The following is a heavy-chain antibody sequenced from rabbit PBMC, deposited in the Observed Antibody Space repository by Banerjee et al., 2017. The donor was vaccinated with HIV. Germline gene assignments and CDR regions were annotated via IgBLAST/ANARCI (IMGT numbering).Heavy chain of an antibody. CDR1: GFSFSSSYY. V-gene: IGHV1S45*01. CDR2: IYAGSGSA. CDR3: ARRWADYVHWSYDL. J-gene: IGHJ6*01. D-gene: IGHD6-1*01. Sequence: QEQLVESGGGLVQPEGSLTLTCTASGFSFSSSYYICWARQAPGKGLEWIGCIYAGSGSAYYASWVNGRFTISSHNAQNTLYLQLNSLTAADTATYFCARRWADYVHWSYDLWGPGTLVTV.